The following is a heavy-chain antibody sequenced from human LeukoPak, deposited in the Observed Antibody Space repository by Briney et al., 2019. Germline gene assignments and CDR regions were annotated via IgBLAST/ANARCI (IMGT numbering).Heavy chain of an antibody. Sequence: PSETLSLTCAVYGGSFSGYYWSWIRQPPGKGLEWIGEINHSGSTNYNPSLKSRVTISVDTSKNQFSLKLSSVTAADTAVYYCASLPAATTPFDYWGQGTLVTVSS. CDR3: ASLPAATTPFDY. J-gene: IGHJ4*02. D-gene: IGHD2-2*01. CDR1: GGSFSGYY. CDR2: INHSGST. V-gene: IGHV4-34*01.